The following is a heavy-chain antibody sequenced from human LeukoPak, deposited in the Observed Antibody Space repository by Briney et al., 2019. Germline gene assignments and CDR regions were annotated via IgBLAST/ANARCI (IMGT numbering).Heavy chain of an antibody. J-gene: IGHJ3*02. CDR1: GGSISSGGYY. V-gene: IGHV4-30-2*01. CDR3: ARDGYSSSPGPPDAFDI. Sequence: SETLSLTCTVSGGSISSGGYYWSWIRQPPGKGLEWIGYIYHSGSTYYNPSLKSRVTISVDRSKNQFSLKLSSVTAADTAVYYCARDGYSSSPGPPDAFDIWGQGTMVTVSS. CDR2: IYHSGST. D-gene: IGHD6-13*01.